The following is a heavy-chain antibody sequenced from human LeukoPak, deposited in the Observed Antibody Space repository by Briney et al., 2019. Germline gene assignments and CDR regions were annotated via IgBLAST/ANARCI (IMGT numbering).Heavy chain of an antibody. Sequence: GESLKISCKDSGYSFTNYWIGWVRQMPGKGLEWMGMIYPGDSDTRYSPSFQGQVTISADTSISTAYLQWSSLKASDTAMYSCVRQSIATTPFDPWGQGTLVTVSS. CDR2: IYPGDSDT. CDR1: GYSFTNYW. V-gene: IGHV5-51*01. CDR3: VRQSIATTPFDP. J-gene: IGHJ5*02. D-gene: IGHD6-6*01.